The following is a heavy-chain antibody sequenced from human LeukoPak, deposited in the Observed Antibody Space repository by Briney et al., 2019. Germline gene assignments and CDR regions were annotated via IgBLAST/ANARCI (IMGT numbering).Heavy chain of an antibody. J-gene: IGHJ5*02. Sequence: SETLSLTCTVSGGSLSSYYWNWMRQPPGKGLEWIGYIDYSGSTNYNPSIKRRVTISVDKSKNQSSLKQSSVTAADKAVYYCARLVHCSGGSCYSAGGRDWFDPWGQGSLVTVSS. CDR3: ARLVHCSGGSCYSAGGRDWFDP. V-gene: IGHV4-59*08. CDR2: IDYSGST. D-gene: IGHD2-15*01. CDR1: GGSLSSYY.